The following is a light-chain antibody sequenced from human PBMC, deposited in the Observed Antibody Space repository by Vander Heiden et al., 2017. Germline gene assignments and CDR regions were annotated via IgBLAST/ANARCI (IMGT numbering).Light chain of an antibody. J-gene: IGLJ2*01. CDR2: SNN. CDR1: SPNIGSNT. Sequence: QSVPTQPPSASGTPGPRVSIPCPGTSPNIGSNTVNWYQQLPGTAPNLLIYSNNQRPSGVPDRFSGSKSGTSASLAISRHQSEDEADYHCAAWDDSLIGVVFGGGTKLTVL. V-gene: IGLV1-44*01. CDR3: AAWDDSLIGVV.